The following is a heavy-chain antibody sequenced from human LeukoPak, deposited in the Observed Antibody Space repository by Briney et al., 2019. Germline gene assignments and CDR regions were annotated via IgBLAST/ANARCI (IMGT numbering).Heavy chain of an antibody. J-gene: IGHJ5*02. CDR2: INPSGCST. V-gene: IGHV1-46*01. CDR1: GYTFTTYY. D-gene: IGHD1/OR15-1a*01. Sequence: ASVKVSCKASGYTFTTYYMHWVRQAPGQGLEWMGIINPSGCSTTYAQNFQGRVTMTRDTSTSTVYMELSSLRSDDTAVYYCARGTTEGSDPWGQGTLVTVSS. CDR3: ARGTTEGSDP.